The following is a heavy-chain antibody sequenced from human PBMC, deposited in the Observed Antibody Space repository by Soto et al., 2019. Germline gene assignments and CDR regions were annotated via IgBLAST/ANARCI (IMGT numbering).Heavy chain of an antibody. D-gene: IGHD2-15*01. CDR1: GGSISSGGYS. CDR2: IYHSGST. J-gene: IGHJ5*02. CDR3: ARGYCSGGSCYSHNWFDP. Sequence: PSETLSLTCAVSGGSISSGGYSWSWIRQPPGKGLEWIGYIYHSGSTYYNPSLKSRVTISVDRSKNQLSLKLSSVTAADTAVYYCARGYCSGGSCYSHNWFDPWGQGTLVTVSS. V-gene: IGHV4-30-2*01.